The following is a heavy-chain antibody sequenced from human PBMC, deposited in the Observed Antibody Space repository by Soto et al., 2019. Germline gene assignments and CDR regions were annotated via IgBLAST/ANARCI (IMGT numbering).Heavy chain of an antibody. CDR1: GFTFSSYW. Sequence: RLSCAASGFTFSSYWMHWVRQAPGKGLVWVSRINSDGSSTSYADSVKGRFTISRDNAKNTLYLQMNSLRAEDTAVYYCARSITGNHYYYYGMDVWGQGTTVTVSS. CDR3: ARSITGNHYYYYGMDV. D-gene: IGHD1-20*01. J-gene: IGHJ6*02. V-gene: IGHV3-74*01. CDR2: INSDGSST.